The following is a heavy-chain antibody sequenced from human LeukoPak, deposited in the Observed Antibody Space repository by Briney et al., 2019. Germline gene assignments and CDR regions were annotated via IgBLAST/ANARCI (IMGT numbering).Heavy chain of an antibody. D-gene: IGHD3-10*01. CDR3: AREIYGSGSYYTDAFDI. CDR2: TSSSSSYI. Sequence: GGSLRLSCAASGFTFSSYSMNWVRQAPGKGLEWVSSTSSSSSYIYYADSVKGRFTISRDNAKNSLYLQMNSLRAEDTAVYYCAREIYGSGSYYTDAFDIWGQGTMVTVSS. J-gene: IGHJ3*02. V-gene: IGHV3-21*01. CDR1: GFTFSSYS.